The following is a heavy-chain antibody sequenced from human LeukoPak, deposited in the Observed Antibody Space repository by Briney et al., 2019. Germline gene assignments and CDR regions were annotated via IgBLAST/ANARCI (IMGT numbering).Heavy chain of an antibody. D-gene: IGHD2-15*01. J-gene: IGHJ5*02. V-gene: IGHV3-48*01. Sequence: GGSLRLSCAASGFIFSNYGMDWVRQAPGKGLEWVSYISSSSSSIYYADSVKGRFTISRDNAKNSLFLQMNSLRAEDTAVYYCARDARGYYNWFDPWGQGTLVTVSS. CDR1: GFIFSNYG. CDR3: ARDARGYYNWFDP. CDR2: ISSSSSSI.